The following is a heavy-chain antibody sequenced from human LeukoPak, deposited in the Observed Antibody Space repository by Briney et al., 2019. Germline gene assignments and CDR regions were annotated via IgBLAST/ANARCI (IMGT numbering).Heavy chain of an antibody. V-gene: IGHV4-38-2*01. J-gene: IGHJ4*02. Sequence: SETLSLTCGVSGYFVSSGYYWGWIRQPPGKGLEWIGNTYNTGSTYYNPSLKSRVTISVDTSNNQFSLKLSSVTSADTAVYYCASRTTVTNALSFDYWGQGSLVIVSS. CDR1: GYFVSSGYY. D-gene: IGHD4-11*01. CDR3: ASRTTVTNALSFDY. CDR2: TYNTGST.